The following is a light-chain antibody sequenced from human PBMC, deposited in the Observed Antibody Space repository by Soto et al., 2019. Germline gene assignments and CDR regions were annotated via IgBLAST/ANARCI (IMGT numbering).Light chain of an antibody. CDR2: STN. CDR3: VLYMGSGSVV. Sequence: QAVVTQEPSFSVSPGGTVTLTCGLSSGSVSTSCYPSWYQQTPGQAPRTLIYSTNTRSSGVPDRFSGSILGNKAALTITGAQADDESDYYCVLYMGSGSVVFGGGTKLTVL. CDR1: SGSVSTSCY. J-gene: IGLJ2*01. V-gene: IGLV8-61*01.